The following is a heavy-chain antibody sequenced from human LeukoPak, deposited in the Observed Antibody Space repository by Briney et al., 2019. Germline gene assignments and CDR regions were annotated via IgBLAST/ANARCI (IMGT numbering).Heavy chain of an antibody. CDR1: GFTFSRFS. V-gene: IGHV3-21*01. Sequence: PGGSLRLSCAASGFTFSRFSMNWVRQAPGKGLEWVSSISSSGTYIYYADSVKGRFTISGDSAKNSLYLQMNSLRAEDTAVYYCARDFVNSSYYFDYWGQGTLVTVSS. CDR3: ARDFVNSSYYFDY. CDR2: ISSSGTYI. D-gene: IGHD3-22*01. J-gene: IGHJ4*02.